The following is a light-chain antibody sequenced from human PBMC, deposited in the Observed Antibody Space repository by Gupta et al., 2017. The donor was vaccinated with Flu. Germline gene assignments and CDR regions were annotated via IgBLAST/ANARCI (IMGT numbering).Light chain of an antibody. CDR3: QQSYSTPPS. CDR2: AAS. Sequence: DIQMTQSPSSLSASVGDRVTITCRARQSISSYLNWYQQKPGKAPKLLIYAASSLQSGVPSRFSGSGSVTDFTLTISSLQPEDFATYYCQQSYSTPPSFGQWTKLEIK. V-gene: IGKV1-39*01. J-gene: IGKJ2*03. CDR1: QSISSY.